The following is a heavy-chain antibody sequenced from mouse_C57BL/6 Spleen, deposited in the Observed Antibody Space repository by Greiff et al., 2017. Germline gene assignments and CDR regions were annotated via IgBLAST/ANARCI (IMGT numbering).Heavy chain of an antibody. Sequence: VQLQQSGPELVKPGASVKISCKASGYTFTDYYMNWVKQSHGKSLEWIGDINPNNGGTSYNQKFKGKATLTVDKSSSTAYMELRSLTSEDSAVXYCARSDWDYFDYWGQGTTLTVSS. J-gene: IGHJ2*01. CDR2: INPNNGGT. CDR3: ARSDWDYFDY. CDR1: GYTFTDYY. D-gene: IGHD4-1*01. V-gene: IGHV1-26*01.